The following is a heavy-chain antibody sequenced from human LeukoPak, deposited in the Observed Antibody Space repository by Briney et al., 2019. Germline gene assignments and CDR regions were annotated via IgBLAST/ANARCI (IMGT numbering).Heavy chain of an antibody. V-gene: IGHV3-33*01. Sequence: PGGSLRLSCAASGFSFSTYGMHWVRQALGKGLEWVALIWNAGTNTYYADSVKGRFTISRDSSKNTLYLQMNSLRAEDTAVYYCAGDTPPGGDYYFDYWGQGTLVIVSS. D-gene: IGHD3-16*01. CDR3: AGDTPPGGDYYFDY. J-gene: IGHJ4*02. CDR2: IWNAGTNT. CDR1: GFSFSTYG.